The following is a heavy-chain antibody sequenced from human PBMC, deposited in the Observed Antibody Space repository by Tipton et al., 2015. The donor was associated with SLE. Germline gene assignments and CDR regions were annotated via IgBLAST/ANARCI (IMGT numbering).Heavy chain of an antibody. CDR3: ARATGPHVYYYYMDV. Sequence: TLSLTCTVSGGSVSSGSYYWSWIRQPPGKGLEWIGYIYYSGSTNYNPPLKSRVTISVDTSKNQFSLKLSSVTAADTAVYYCARATGPHVYYYYMDVWGKGTTVTVSS. V-gene: IGHV4-61*01. D-gene: IGHD1-14*01. CDR2: IYYSGST. J-gene: IGHJ6*03. CDR1: GGSVSSGSYY.